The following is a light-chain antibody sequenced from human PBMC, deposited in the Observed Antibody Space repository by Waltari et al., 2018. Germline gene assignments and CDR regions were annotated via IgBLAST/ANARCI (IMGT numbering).Light chain of an antibody. V-gene: IGKV1-5*03. CDR3: QQYRNLWT. Sequence: DIQMTQSPSTLYASVGDRVTITCRASQSLSNWMAWYQQKPGKAPKVLIYKASTLESGVPSRFSGSESGTEFTLTISSLQPDDFATYYCQQYRNLWTFGQGTKVEIK. CDR2: KAS. CDR1: QSLSNW. J-gene: IGKJ1*01.